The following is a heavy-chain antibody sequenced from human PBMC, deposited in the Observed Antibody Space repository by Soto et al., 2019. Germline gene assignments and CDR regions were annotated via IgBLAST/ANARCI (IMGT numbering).Heavy chain of an antibody. V-gene: IGHV5-51*01. CDR2: IYPGDSDT. J-gene: IGHJ4*02. D-gene: IGHD3-10*01. Sequence: PGESLKISCKGSGYTFDTYWIAWVRQMPGKGLEWMGIIYPGDSDTAYSPSFQGQVTISVDKSISTAYLQWSSLKASDTAMYYCARHGGSRGSESYFSSYSGQGSLVTGSS. CDR1: GYTFDTYW. CDR3: ARHGGSRGSESYFSSY.